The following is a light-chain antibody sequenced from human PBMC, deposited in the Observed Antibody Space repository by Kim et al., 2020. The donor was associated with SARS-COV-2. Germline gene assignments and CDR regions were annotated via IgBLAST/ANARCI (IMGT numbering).Light chain of an antibody. Sequence: SVSPGQTASITCSGDKLGDKYACWYQQKPGQSPVLVIYQDSKRPSGIPERFSGSNSGNTATLTISGTQAMDEADYYCQAWDSSTMFGGGTKLTVL. J-gene: IGLJ3*02. CDR2: QDS. V-gene: IGLV3-1*01. CDR3: QAWDSSTM. CDR1: KLGDKY.